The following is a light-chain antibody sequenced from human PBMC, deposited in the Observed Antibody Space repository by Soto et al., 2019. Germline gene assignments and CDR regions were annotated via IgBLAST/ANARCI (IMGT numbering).Light chain of an antibody. CDR2: GAS. J-gene: IGKJ5*01. CDR1: QGTSSY. V-gene: IGKV1-9*01. CDR3: QPLNAYPLT. Sequence: RASQGTSSYLAWFQQKPGRAPKLLIYGASTLQSGVTARFIGSGPGTDFTLTIRTLQSEHFASSYCQPLNAYPLTDGRGTRLEIK.